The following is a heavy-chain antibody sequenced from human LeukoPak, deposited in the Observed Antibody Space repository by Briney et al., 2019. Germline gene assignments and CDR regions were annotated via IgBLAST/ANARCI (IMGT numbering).Heavy chain of an antibody. V-gene: IGHV4-59*01. CDR2: IYYSGST. J-gene: IGHJ4*02. Sequence: PSETLSLTCTVSGGSISSYYWSWIRQPPGKGLEWIGYIYYSGSTNYNPSLKSRVTISVDTSRNQFSLKPSSVTAADTAVYYCARDLKGGWLQPAYWGQGTLVTVSS. CDR1: GGSISSYY. CDR3: ARDLKGGWLQPAY. D-gene: IGHD5-24*01.